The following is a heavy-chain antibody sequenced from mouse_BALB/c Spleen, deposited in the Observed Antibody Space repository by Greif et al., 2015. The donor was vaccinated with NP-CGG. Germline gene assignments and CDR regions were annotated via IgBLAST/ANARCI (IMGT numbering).Heavy chain of an antibody. CDR3: TRYGGLDHCYAMDY. Sequence: QVHVKQSGAELVKPGASVKLSCKASGYTFTSYYMYWVKQRPGQGLEWIGGINPSNGGTNFNEKFKSKATLTVDKSSSTAYMQLSSLTSEDSAVYYCTRYGGLDHCYAMDYWGQGTSVTVSS. J-gene: IGHJ4*01. CDR1: GYTFTSYY. V-gene: IGHV1S81*02. D-gene: IGHD1-1*02. CDR2: INPSNGGT.